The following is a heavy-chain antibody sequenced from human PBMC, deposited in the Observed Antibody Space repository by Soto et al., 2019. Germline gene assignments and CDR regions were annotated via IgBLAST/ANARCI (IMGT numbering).Heavy chain of an antibody. Sequence: SETLSLTCAVYGGSFSGYYWSWIRQPPGKGLEWIGEINHSGSTNYNPSLKSRVTISVDTSKNQFSLKLSPVTAADTAVYYCARAATRYYYYGMDVWGQGTTVTVSS. V-gene: IGHV4-34*01. D-gene: IGHD2-15*01. CDR1: GGSFSGYY. J-gene: IGHJ6*02. CDR2: INHSGST. CDR3: ARAATRYYYYGMDV.